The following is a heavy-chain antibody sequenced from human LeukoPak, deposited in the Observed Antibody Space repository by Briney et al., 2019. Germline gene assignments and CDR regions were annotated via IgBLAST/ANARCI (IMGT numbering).Heavy chain of an antibody. D-gene: IGHD3-3*01. CDR1: GYTFTGYY. V-gene: IGHV1-2*02. CDR3: ARAFAKRYDFWSGYHSIGMDV. J-gene: IGHJ6*02. Sequence: ASVKVSCKASGYTFTGYYMHWVRQAPGQGLEWMGWINPNSGGTNYAQKFQGRVTMTRDTSISTAYMELSGLRSDDTAVYYCARAFAKRYDFWSGYHSIGMDVWGQGTTVTVSS. CDR2: INPNSGGT.